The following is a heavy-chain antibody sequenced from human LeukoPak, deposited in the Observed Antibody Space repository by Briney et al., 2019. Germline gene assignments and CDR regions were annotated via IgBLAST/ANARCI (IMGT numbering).Heavy chain of an antibody. J-gene: IGHJ4*02. CDR1: GFTFSSYS. CDR3: ARDQYRLRQLFRVGTYYFDY. V-gene: IGHV3-48*01. D-gene: IGHD1-14*01. CDR2: ISSSSSTI. Sequence: GGSLRLSCAASGFTFSSYSMNWVRQAPGKGLEWVSYISSSSSTIYHADSVKGRFTISRDNAKNSLYLQMNSLRAEDTAVYYCARDQYRLRQLFRVGTYYFDYWGQGTLVTVSS.